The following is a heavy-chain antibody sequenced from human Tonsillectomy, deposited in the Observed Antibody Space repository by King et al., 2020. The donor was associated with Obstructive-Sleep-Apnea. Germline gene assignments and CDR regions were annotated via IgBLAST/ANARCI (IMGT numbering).Heavy chain of an antibody. J-gene: IGHJ4*02. CDR2: ISHDGSNE. V-gene: IGHV3-30*14. CDR3: AREVHGGFDY. CDR1: GFTFSSFA. D-gene: IGHD3-10*01. Sequence: VQLVESGGGVVQPGRSLRLSCAASGFTFSSFAMHWVRQAPGKGLGWGGIISHDGSNEYNADSVKGRFTIFRDNSKNTLYVQMNSLRPEDTAVYYCAREVHGGFDYWGQGTLVTVSS.